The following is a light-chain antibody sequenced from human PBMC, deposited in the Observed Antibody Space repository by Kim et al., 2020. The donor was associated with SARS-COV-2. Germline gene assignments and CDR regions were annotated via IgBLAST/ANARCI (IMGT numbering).Light chain of an antibody. J-gene: IGLJ1*01. V-gene: IGLV2-14*04. Sequence: GQSITISCTGTSSDVGGHKTVSWYQQHPGKVPKVIIYNVNKRPSGVSNRISGSKSGNTASLTISGLQAEDEADYYCSSYTLSQTYVFGTGTKVTVL. CDR3: SSYTLSQTYV. CDR2: NVN. CDR1: SSDVGGHKT.